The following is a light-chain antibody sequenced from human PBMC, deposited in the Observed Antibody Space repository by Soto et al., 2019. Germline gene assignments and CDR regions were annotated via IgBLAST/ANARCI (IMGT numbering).Light chain of an antibody. CDR3: QQRSSWPIT. Sequence: EIVMTQSPATLSVSPGDGATLSCRASQGISTNLAWYQQKPGQSPRLLIYGASTRAAGIPARFSGSGSGTDFTLTINSLEPEDFAVYYCQQRSSWPITFGQGTRLEIK. V-gene: IGKV3-15*01. J-gene: IGKJ5*01. CDR2: GAS. CDR1: QGISTN.